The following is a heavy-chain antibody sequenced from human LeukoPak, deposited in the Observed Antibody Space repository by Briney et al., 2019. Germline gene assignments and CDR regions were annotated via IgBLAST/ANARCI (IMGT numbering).Heavy chain of an antibody. J-gene: IGHJ4*02. CDR3: VRGDKRDY. CDR2: ISRSGGST. Sequence: GGSLRLSCVGFGFTFSNYNLNWVRQAPGKGLEWVSSISRSGGSTYYAESVKGRLTISRDNAESSVYLQVNSLRVEDTAVYYRVRGDKRDYWGQGTLVTVSS. D-gene: IGHD5-24*01. V-gene: IGHV3-21*01. CDR1: GFTFSNYN.